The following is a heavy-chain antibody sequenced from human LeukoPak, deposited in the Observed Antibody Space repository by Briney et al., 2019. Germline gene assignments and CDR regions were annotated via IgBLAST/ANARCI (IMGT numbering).Heavy chain of an antibody. CDR1: GGSISSYY. CDR2: IYYSGST. Sequence: SETLSLTCTVSGGSISSYYWSWIRQPPGKGLEWIGYIYYSGSTNYNPSLKSRVTISVDTSKNLFSLKLSSVTAADTAVYYCATAPGSPYYYYYMDVWGKGTTVTVSS. J-gene: IGHJ6*03. V-gene: IGHV4-59*08. CDR3: ATAPGSPYYYYYMDV.